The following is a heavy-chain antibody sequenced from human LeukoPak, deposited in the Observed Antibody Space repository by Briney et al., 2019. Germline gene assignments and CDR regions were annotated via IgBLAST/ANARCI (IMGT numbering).Heavy chain of an antibody. V-gene: IGHV6-1*01. Sequence: SQTLSLTCAISGDSVSSNNAAWVWIRQSPSRGLEWLGRTYYRSKWYHDYAVSVKSRISFNPDTSKNQFFLQLNSVTHEDTAVYYCARDVNGAFTRSWFDPWGQGTRVTVS. CDR2: TYYRSKWYH. CDR3: ARDVNGAFTRSWFDP. D-gene: IGHD4-17*01. CDR1: GDSVSSNNAA. J-gene: IGHJ5*02.